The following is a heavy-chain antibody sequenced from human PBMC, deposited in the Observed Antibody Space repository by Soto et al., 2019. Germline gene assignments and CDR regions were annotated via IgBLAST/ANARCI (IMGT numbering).Heavy chain of an antibody. CDR1: GFTFSDYY. J-gene: IGHJ6*02. CDR2: ISSSGSTI. Sequence: GGSLRLSCAASGFTFSDYYMSWIRQATGKGLEWVSYISSSGSTIYYADSVKGRFTISWDNAKNSLYLQMNSLRADDTAVYYCARADGYNFVVLASQRAGRDVWGQGTTGTVAS. V-gene: IGHV3-11*01. D-gene: IGHD5-12*01. CDR3: ARADGYNFVVLASQRAGRDV.